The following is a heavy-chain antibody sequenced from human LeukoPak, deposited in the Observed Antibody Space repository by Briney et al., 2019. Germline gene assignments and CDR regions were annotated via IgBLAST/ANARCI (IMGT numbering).Heavy chain of an antibody. CDR3: AKGRLPYYYGMDV. Sequence: GGSLRLSCAASGLTFSSYAMSWVRQAPGKGLEWVSGISGSGTGTYYADSMKGRFTISRDNSKNTLHLQMNSLRAEDTAVYYCAKGRLPYYYGMDVWGQGTTVTVSS. CDR1: GLTFSSYA. D-gene: IGHD4-11*01. CDR2: ISGSGTGT. V-gene: IGHV3-23*01. J-gene: IGHJ6*02.